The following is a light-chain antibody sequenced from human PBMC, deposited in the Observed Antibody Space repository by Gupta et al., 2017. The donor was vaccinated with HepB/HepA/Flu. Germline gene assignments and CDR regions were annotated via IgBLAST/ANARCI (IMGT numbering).Light chain of an antibody. CDR3: SSYGGDNNVI. J-gene: IGLJ2*01. V-gene: IGLV2-8*01. CDR1: SRDIRVYSY. CDR2: EVH. Sequence: QSALTQPPSASGSPGQSVTISCTATSRDIRVYSYVSWYQQYPGKAPKLLIYEVHNRPSGFPDRFSGSRSGNTASLTVSGLQAEDEADYYCSSYGGDNNVIFGGGTKLTVL.